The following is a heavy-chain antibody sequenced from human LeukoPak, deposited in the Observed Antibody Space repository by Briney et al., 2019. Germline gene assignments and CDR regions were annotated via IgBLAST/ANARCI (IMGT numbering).Heavy chain of an antibody. CDR2: ISAYNGNT. D-gene: IGHD3-3*01. J-gene: IGHJ4*02. Sequence: ASVKVSCKASGYTFTSYGISWVRQPPGQGLEWMGWISAYNGNTNYAQKLQGRVTMTTDTSTSTAYMELRSLRSDDTAVYYCARVETMYDFWSGYYPSKLYYFDYWGQGTLVTVSS. CDR3: ARVETMYDFWSGYYPSKLYYFDY. V-gene: IGHV1-18*01. CDR1: GYTFTSYG.